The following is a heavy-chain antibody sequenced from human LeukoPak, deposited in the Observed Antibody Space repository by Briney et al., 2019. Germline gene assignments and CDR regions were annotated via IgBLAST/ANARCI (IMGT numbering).Heavy chain of an antibody. D-gene: IGHD3-22*01. CDR1: GFTFSSYA. Sequence: GGSLRLSCAASGFTFSSYAMSWVRQAPGKGLEWVSAISGSGGSTYYADSVNGRFTIFRDNSKNTLYLQMNSLRAEDTAVYYCAKSHWWDSSIDYWGQGTLVTVSS. J-gene: IGHJ4*02. V-gene: IGHV3-23*01. CDR3: AKSHWWDSSIDY. CDR2: ISGSGGST.